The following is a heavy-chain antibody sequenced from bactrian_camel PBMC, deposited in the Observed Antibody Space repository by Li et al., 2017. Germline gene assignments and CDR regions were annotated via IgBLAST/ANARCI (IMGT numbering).Heavy chain of an antibody. CDR3: AGSWDVSAKWALESMTRPDFGY. Sequence: HVQLVESGGGSVQAGGSLRLSCEVPGITEGTNCIGWFRQAPGKEREGVATVDSTGNANYAGSVKGRFTIIMNNAQNTVWLQMNSLLPEDTAVYYCAGSWDVSAKWALESMTRPDFGYWGQGTQVTVS. V-gene: IGHV3S53*01. CDR1: GITEGTNC. J-gene: IGHJ6*01. CDR2: VDSTGNA. D-gene: IGHD2*01.